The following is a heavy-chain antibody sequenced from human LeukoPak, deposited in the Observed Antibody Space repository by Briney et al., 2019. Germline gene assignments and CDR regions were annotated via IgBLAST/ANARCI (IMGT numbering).Heavy chain of an antibody. CDR3: AKPTYDFWSGFPAGGSDY. V-gene: IGHV3-30*02. CDR2: IRFDGSDE. D-gene: IGHD3-3*01. J-gene: IGHJ4*02. CDR1: AFIFSSYG. Sequence: GGSLRLSCAASAFIFSSYGMHWVRQAPGKGLEWVAFIRFDGSDEYYADSMKGRFTISRDNSKNTLYLQMNSLRAEDTAVYYCAKPTYDFWSGFPAGGSDYWGQGTLVTVSS.